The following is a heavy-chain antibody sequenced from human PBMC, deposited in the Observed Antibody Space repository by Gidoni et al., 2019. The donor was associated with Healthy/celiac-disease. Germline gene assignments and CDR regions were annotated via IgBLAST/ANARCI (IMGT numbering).Heavy chain of an antibody. V-gene: IGHV1-3*01. Sequence: QVQLVQSGAEVKKPGASVKVSCKASGYTFTSYAMHWVRQAPGQRLEWMGWINAGNGNTKNSQKFQGRVTITRDTSASTAYMERSSLRSEDTAVYYCARDGRSNQYGYSSRPYYFDYWGQGTLVTVSS. CDR2: INAGNGNT. J-gene: IGHJ4*02. D-gene: IGHD6-13*01. CDR3: ARDGRSNQYGYSSRPYYFDY. CDR1: GYTFTSYA.